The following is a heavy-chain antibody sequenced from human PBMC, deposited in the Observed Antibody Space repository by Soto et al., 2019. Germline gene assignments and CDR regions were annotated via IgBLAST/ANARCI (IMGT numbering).Heavy chain of an antibody. V-gene: IGHV3-66*01. D-gene: IGHD2-15*01. J-gene: IGHJ4*02. CDR2: IFSGGSE. CDR3: ARDSAASFDY. Sequence: EVHLVESGGGVVQPGESLRLSCAASGLTVSSSQMSWVRQAPGKGLEWVSVIFSGGSEYYVDSVKGRFTISRDTSKNTLYLQMNSLRVEDTAVYYCARDSAASFDYWGQGTLVTVSS. CDR1: GLTVSSSQ.